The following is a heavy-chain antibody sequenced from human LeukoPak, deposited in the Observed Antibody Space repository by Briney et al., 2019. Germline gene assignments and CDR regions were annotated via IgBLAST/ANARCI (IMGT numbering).Heavy chain of an antibody. V-gene: IGHV3-23*01. CDR1: GFTLSSYA. D-gene: IGHD4-11*01. CDR3: AKELGANSNYWAIDD. Sequence: GGSLSLSCAPSGFTLSSYAMSWVRQAAGPGLECVSAMGGSVGRTYYADSVTGRFTISRHQSKNTMYLQMTRLICADRAIYYFAKELGANSNYWAIDDWGQGALVTVSS. J-gene: IGHJ4*02. CDR2: MGGSVGRT.